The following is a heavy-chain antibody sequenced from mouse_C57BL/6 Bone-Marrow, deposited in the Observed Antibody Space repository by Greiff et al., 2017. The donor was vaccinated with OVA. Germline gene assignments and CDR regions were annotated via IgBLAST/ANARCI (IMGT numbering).Heavy chain of an antibody. CDR1: GYAFSSSW. CDR2: IYPGDGDT. Sequence: QVQLQQSGPELVKPGASVKISCKASGYAFSSSWMNWVKQRPGKGLEWIGRIYPGDGDTNYNGKFKGKATLTVDKSSSTAYMQLSSLTSEDSAVYYCAGPPNYFDYWGQGTTLTVSS. J-gene: IGHJ2*01. V-gene: IGHV1-82*01. CDR3: AGPPNYFDY.